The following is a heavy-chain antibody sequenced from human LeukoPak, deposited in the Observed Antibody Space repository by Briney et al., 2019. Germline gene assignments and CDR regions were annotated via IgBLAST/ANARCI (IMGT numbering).Heavy chain of an antibody. V-gene: IGHV4-31*03. D-gene: IGHD1-26*01. CDR1: GGSISSGGYY. Sequence: SQTLSLTCTVSGGSISSGGYYWSWIRQHPGKGLEWIGYIYYSGSTYYNPSLKSRVTISVDTSKNQFSLKLSSVTAADTAVYYCAREAFSGSYFGYYYGMDVWGQGTTVTVSS. CDR3: AREAFSGSYFGYYYGMDV. CDR2: IYYSGST. J-gene: IGHJ6*02.